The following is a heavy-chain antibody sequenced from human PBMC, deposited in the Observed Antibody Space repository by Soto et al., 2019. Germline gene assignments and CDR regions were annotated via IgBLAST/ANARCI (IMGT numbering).Heavy chain of an antibody. D-gene: IGHD3-16*01. CDR1: GGSISSGDYY. J-gene: IGHJ2*01. Sequence: QVQLQESGPGLVKPSQTLSLTCTVSGGSISSGDYYWSWIRQHPGKGLEWIGYIYNSGSTYYNPSLKSRATISVDTSKGQFSLELSSMTAAETAVYYCAREHDEDGGSYGYFDLWGRGTLVSVSA. CDR2: IYNSGST. V-gene: IGHV4-31*03. CDR3: AREHDEDGGSYGYFDL.